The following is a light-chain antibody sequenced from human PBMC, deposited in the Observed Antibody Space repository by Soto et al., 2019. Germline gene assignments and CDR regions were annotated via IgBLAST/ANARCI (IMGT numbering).Light chain of an antibody. V-gene: IGKV3-11*01. J-gene: IGKJ4*01. CDR3: HHRSNWPPLT. CDR1: QSVSSY. Sequence: EIVLTQSPATLSLSPGERATLSCRASQSVSSYLAWYHQKPGQAPRRLIFDASTRATGITARFSGSGSGTDFTLTISSLEPEDFSVYYCHHRSNWPPLTFGGGTKVEIK. CDR2: DAS.